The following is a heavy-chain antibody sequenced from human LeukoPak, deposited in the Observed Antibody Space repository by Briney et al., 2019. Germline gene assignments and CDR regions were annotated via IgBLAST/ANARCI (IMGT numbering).Heavy chain of an antibody. D-gene: IGHD2-21*02. J-gene: IGHJ3*02. Sequence: PGGSLRLSCAVSGFSLSSYWMTWVRQAPGKGLEWVANIDADGGKKNFLESVRGRFTISRDNAENSLYLQMNSLRVEDTAVYYCARDLNVVTTSGWYDAFDIWGQGTMVTVSS. CDR3: ARDLNVVTTSGWYDAFDI. CDR2: IDADGGKK. CDR1: GFSLSSYW. V-gene: IGHV3-7*01.